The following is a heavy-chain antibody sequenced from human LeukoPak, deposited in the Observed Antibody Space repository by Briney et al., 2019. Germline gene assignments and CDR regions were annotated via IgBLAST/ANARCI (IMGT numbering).Heavy chain of an antibody. Sequence: PSETLSLTCTVSGGSIGGYYWTWIRQPPGKGLEWIGSIYYSGSTYYNPSLKSRVTFSVDTSKNQFSLKLSSVTAADTAVYYCARLLSSDWYKGAFDIWGQGTMVTVSS. CDR1: GGSIGGYY. CDR3: ARLLSSDWYKGAFDI. V-gene: IGHV4-39*01. CDR2: IYYSGST. D-gene: IGHD6-19*01. J-gene: IGHJ3*02.